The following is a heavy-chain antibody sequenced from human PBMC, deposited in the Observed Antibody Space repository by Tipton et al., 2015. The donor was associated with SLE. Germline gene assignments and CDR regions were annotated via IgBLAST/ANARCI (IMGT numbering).Heavy chain of an antibody. Sequence: GSLRLSCAASGFTFSTYGMSWVRQAPGKGLEWVSVLYSGGSTYYADSVKGRFTISRDNSKNTLYLQMNSLRAEDTAVYYCARGRWYGLDVWGQGTTVTVSS. J-gene: IGHJ6*01. D-gene: IGHD4-23*01. CDR1: GFTFSTYG. CDR2: LYSGGST. V-gene: IGHV3-53*05. CDR3: ARGRWYGLDV.